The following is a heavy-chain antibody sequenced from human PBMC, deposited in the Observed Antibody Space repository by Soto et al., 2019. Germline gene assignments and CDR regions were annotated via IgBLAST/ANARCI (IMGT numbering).Heavy chain of an antibody. CDR1: GYTFTSYD. V-gene: IGHV1-8*01. CDR2: MNPNSGNT. Sequence: ASVKVSCKASGYTFTSYDINWARQATGQGLEWMGWMNPNSGNTGYAQKFQGRVTMTRNTSISTAYMELSSLRSEDTAVYYCARVPYSSGPPWIDPSGQATLVTGSS. J-gene: IGHJ5*02. CDR3: ARVPYSSGPPWIDP. D-gene: IGHD6-19*01.